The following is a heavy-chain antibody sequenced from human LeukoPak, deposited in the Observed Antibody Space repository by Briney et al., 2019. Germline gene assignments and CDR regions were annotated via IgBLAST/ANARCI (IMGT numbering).Heavy chain of an antibody. J-gene: IGHJ4*02. Sequence: PGGSLRLSCAASGFTFSSYSMNWVRQAPGKGLEWVSSISSSSSYIYYADSVKGRFTISRDNAKNSLYLQMNSLRAEDTAMYYCARNTPTYSTPEYWGQGTLVTVSS. D-gene: IGHD6-13*01. CDR2: ISSSSSYI. CDR1: GFTFSSYS. CDR3: ARNTPTYSTPEY. V-gene: IGHV3-21*01.